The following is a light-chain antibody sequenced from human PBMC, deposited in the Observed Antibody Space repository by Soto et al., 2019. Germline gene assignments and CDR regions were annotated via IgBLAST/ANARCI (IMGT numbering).Light chain of an antibody. CDR3: QQYNDYWGT. J-gene: IGKJ1*01. Sequence: DIQMTQSPSTLSASVGDRVTITCRASQSISTWLAWYQQKPGKAPNLLIYKASSLESGVPSRFSGSGSGTEFTLTISSLQPDDFATYYCQQYNDYWGTFGQGTKVDIK. CDR2: KAS. CDR1: QSISTW. V-gene: IGKV1-5*03.